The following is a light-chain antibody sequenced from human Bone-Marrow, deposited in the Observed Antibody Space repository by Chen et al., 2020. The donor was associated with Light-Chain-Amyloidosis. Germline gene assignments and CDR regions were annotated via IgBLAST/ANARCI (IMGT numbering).Light chain of an antibody. V-gene: IGLV2-14*01. J-gene: IGLJ1*01. CDR3: SSYTITNTLV. CDR2: EVT. Sequence: QSARTQPASVSGSPGQSITISCTGTSSDVGGANHVSWYQQHPDKAPKLMIYEVTYRPSWVPDRFSVSRSDNTASLTISGLQTEDEADYFCSSYTITNTLVFGSGTRVTVL. CDR1: SSDVGGANH.